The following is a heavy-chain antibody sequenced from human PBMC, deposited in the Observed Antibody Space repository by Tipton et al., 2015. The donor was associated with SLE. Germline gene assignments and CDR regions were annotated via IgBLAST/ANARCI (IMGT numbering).Heavy chain of an antibody. V-gene: IGHV4-39*07. J-gene: IGHJ4*02. Sequence: TLSLTCIVSGDSISSSSYYWGWIRQPPGKGLEWVGTVYYTGNTFYNPSLKSRVTISVDTSKNQFSLKLSSVTAADTAVYYCARYPMLRGAVDYWGQGTLVIVSS. CDR3: ARYPMLRGAVDY. D-gene: IGHD3-10*01. CDR2: VYYTGNT. CDR1: GDSISSSSYY.